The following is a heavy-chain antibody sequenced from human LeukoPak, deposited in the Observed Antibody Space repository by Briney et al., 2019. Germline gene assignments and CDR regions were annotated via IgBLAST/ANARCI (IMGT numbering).Heavy chain of an antibody. J-gene: IGHJ6*02. CDR3: TTCLNGAGQPVAIYYYGMDV. CDR1: GYTLTEMS. D-gene: IGHD2-2*01. Sequence: ASVKVSCKVSGYTLTEMSIHWVRQAPGGALEWMGGFDSEYGETVYAPKFQGRVTMIEDTSADTAYMELSSLRSEDTAVYYCTTCLNGAGQPVAIYYYGMDVWGQGTTVTVSS. CDR2: FDSEYGET. V-gene: IGHV1-24*01.